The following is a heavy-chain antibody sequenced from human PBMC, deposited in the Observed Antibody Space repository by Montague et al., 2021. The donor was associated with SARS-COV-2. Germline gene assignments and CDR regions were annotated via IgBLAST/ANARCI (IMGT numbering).Heavy chain of an antibody. Sequence: SETLSLTCSVSGGSFDSDNFFWGWIRQPPGKRLEWIGVISNGGRTFDNPSLKSRVTISVHTSRNQLSLNVKSVTAADMAVYYCARHRRYDVVTYYPDFWGQGILVTVSS. CDR3: ARHRRYDVVTYYPDF. J-gene: IGHJ4*02. CDR2: ISNGGRT. V-gene: IGHV4-39*01. CDR1: GGSFDSDNFF. D-gene: IGHD3-9*01.